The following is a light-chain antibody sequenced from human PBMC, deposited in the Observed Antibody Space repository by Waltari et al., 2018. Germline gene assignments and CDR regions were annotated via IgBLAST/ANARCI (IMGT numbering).Light chain of an antibody. CDR2: DVS. J-gene: IGLJ1*01. Sequence: QSALTPPASVSGSPGQSTTIPCPGPSSDVGGYNYVAWYQQHPGKAPKLMIYDVSKRPSGVSNRFSGSKSGNTASLTISGLQAEDEADYYCSSYTSSSTYVFGTGTKVTVL. V-gene: IGLV2-14*01. CDR3: SSYTSSSTYV. CDR1: SSDVGGYNY.